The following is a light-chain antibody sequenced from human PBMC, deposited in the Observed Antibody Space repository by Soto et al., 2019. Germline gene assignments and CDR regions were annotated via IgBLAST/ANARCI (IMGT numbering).Light chain of an antibody. Sequence: EIALTHSPTPLSLSPVERSTLXCKTSHIVNSRLAWYQHKPRQAPRLLISGASNRATGIPDRFSGSGSGTDFTLTISRLEPEDFAVYYCQQYGSSGTFGRGTKVDI. CDR3: QQYGSSGT. J-gene: IGKJ4*02. V-gene: IGKV3-20*01. CDR2: GAS. CDR1: HIVNSR.